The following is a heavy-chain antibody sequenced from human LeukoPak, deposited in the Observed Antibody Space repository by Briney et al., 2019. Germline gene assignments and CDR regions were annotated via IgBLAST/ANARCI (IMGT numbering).Heavy chain of an antibody. Sequence: SVKVTCKAYGGTFSSYAISWVRQAPAQGLEWMGGIISIFGTTNYAQNFQGRVTITPDETTSTAYMEMSSLRSEDTAVYYSARGLLWFGEGPHYCMDVWGKGTTVTVSS. CDR2: IISIFGTT. CDR1: GGTFSSYA. J-gene: IGHJ6*03. CDR3: ARGLLWFGEGPHYCMDV. V-gene: IGHV1-69*01. D-gene: IGHD3-10*01.